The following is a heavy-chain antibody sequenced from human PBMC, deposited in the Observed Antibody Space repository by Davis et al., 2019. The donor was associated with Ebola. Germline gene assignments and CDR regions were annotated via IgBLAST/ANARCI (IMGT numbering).Heavy chain of an antibody. V-gene: IGHV3-23*01. D-gene: IGHD2-21*02. CDR1: GFTFSSYA. J-gene: IGHJ2*01. Sequence: GESLKISCAASGFTFSSYAMRWVRQAPGKGLEWVSGISPDGGRTGYADSVKGRFTISRDNAKNTLYLQMNSLRAEDTAVYYCVRDPALVVTGGGWFFGLWGRGTLVTVSS. CDR3: VRDPALVVTGGGWFFGL. CDR2: ISPDGGRT.